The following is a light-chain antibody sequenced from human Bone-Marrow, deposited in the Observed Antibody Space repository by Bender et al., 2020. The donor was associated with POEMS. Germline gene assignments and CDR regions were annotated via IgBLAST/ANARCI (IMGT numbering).Light chain of an antibody. CDR3: LAWDSGTGV. J-gene: IGLJ2*01. Sequence: SYDLTQTPSVSVSPGQTATITCSGDKLGDKSASWYQQKPGQSPVVVIYHNIKRPSGIPERFTGSNSGNTATLTISGTQAMDEADYYCLAWDSGTGVFGGGTRLTVL. CDR1: KLGDKS. CDR2: HNI. V-gene: IGLV3-1*01.